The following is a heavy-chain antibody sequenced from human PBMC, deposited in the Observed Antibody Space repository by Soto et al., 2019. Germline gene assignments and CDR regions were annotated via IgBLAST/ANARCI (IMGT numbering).Heavy chain of an antibody. V-gene: IGHV3-74*01. D-gene: IGHD4-17*01. CDR2: ISSDGSST. CDR1: GFTFSSYW. Sequence: EVHLVESGGGLVQPGGSLRLSCAASGFTFSSYWMHWVRQAPGKGLVWVSRISSDGSSTTYADSVKGRFTISRDNAKNALYLPMNGLRAEDTAVFYCARGAYGANSGFDCWGQGTLVTVS. CDR3: ARGAYGANSGFDC. J-gene: IGHJ4*02.